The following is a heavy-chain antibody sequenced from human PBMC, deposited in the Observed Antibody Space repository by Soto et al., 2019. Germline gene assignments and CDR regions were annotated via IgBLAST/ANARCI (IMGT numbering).Heavy chain of an antibody. D-gene: IGHD3-10*01. CDR2: IYNSGRT. V-gene: IGHV4-39*01. CDR1: NAPVDSSTYT. Sequence: SETLSLTCTVSNAPVDSSTYTWGWIRQPPGKGLEWIGSIYNSGRTYYNPSLKSRVTISVDTSKNQFSLKLSSVTAADTAVYYCARQGRGFDFWGQGTLVTVSS. J-gene: IGHJ4*02. CDR3: ARQGRGFDF.